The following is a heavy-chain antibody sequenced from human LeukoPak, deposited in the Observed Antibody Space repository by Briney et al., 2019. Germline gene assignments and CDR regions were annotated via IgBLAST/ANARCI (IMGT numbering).Heavy chain of an antibody. CDR3: ARTGFGELPFDY. V-gene: IGHV4-59*01. D-gene: IGHD3-10*01. CDR1: GGSIAGYY. J-gene: IGHJ4*02. Sequence: SETLSLTCTVSGGSIAGYYWSWIRQPPGKGLEWIGYIFYSGNSNYNPSLKSRVTISVDTSKNQFSLNLTSVTAADTAVYFCARTGFGELPFDYWGQGTLVTVSS. CDR2: IFYSGNS.